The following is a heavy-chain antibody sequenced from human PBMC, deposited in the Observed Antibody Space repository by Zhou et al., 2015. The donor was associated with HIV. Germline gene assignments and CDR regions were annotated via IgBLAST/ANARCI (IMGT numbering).Heavy chain of an antibody. V-gene: IGHV1-69*01. Sequence: QVQLVQSRTEVKKPGSSVKVSCKASGGTFNTYEVSWVRQAPGQGLVWMGGIIPLFGKPNYAQKFLGRVTITADQTTKTAYMELSSLRSDDTAVYYCARDRGGARPDWRYFDLWGRGTLVSVSS. D-gene: IGHD6-6*01. CDR3: ARDRGGARPDWRYFDL. CDR1: GGTFNTYE. CDR2: IIPLFGKP. J-gene: IGHJ2*01.